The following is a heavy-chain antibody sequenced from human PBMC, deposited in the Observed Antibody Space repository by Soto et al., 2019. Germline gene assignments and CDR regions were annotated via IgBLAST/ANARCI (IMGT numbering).Heavy chain of an antibody. CDR3: AADLSGTTLYDYYGMDV. CDR1: VSTFTSSA. CDR2: IVVGSGNT. Sequence: SGKVSCKASVSTFTSSAMHWVRQARVQRLEWIRQIVVGSGNTNYGQKCQERVPITRDMTTSTAYMELSSLRSEDTAVYYCAADLSGTTLYDYYGMDVWGQGTTVTVS. J-gene: IGHJ6*02. V-gene: IGHV1-58*02. D-gene: IGHD3-10*01.